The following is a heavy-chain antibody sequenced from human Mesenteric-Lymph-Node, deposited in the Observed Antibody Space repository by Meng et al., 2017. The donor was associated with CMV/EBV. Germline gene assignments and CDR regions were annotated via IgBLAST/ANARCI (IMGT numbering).Heavy chain of an antibody. Sequence: SETLSLTCTVSGGSISSSSYYWGWIRQPPEKGLEWIGSIYYSGSTYYNPSLKSRVTISVDTSRNQFSLKLSSVTAADTAMYYCARDQGSLFISGHYYFYYGMDVWGQGTTVTVSS. D-gene: IGHD5-12*01. CDR2: IYYSGST. V-gene: IGHV4-39*07. CDR1: GGSISSSSYY. CDR3: ARDQGSLFISGHYYFYYGMDV. J-gene: IGHJ6*02.